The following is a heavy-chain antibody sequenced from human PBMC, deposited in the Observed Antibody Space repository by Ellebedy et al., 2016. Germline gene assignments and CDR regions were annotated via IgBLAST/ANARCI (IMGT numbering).Heavy chain of an antibody. J-gene: IGHJ6*02. V-gene: IGHV1-2*04. CDR2: INPNSGGT. D-gene: IGHD1-26*01. CDR1: GYTFTGYY. CDR3: ARDGPLVGATNHYYYGMDV. Sequence: ASVKVSXKASGYTFTGYYMHWVRQAPGQGLEWMGWINPNSGGTNYAQKFQGWVTMTRDTSISTAYMELSRLRSDDTAVYYCARDGPLVGATNHYYYGMDVWGQGTTVTVSS.